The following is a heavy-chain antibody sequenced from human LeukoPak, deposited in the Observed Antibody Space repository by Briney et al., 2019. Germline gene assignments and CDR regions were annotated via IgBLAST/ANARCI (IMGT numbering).Heavy chain of an antibody. CDR2: IYSGGTT. V-gene: IGHV3-53*01. CDR1: GFTVSSNY. CDR3: ARGPRAPYYGMDV. J-gene: IGHJ6*02. Sequence: HPGGSLRLSCAASGFTVSSNYMGWVRQAPGKGLEWVSVIYSGGTTNYADSVKGRFSISRDNSKNTLCLQMNSLRAEDTALYYCARGPRAPYYGMDVWGQGTTVTVSS.